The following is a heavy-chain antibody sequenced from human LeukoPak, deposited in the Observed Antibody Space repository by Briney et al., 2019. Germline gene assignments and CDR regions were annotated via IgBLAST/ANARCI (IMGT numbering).Heavy chain of an antibody. D-gene: IGHD3-3*01. CDR3: ARDSVDFWSGYYDFDY. V-gene: IGHV3-33*08. J-gene: IGHJ4*02. Sequence: GGSLRLSCAASGFTFSSSSMNWVRQAPGKGLEWVAVIWYDGSNKYYADSVKGRFTISRDNSKNTLYLQMNSLRAEDTAVYYCARDSVDFWSGYYDFDYWGQGTLVTVSS. CDR2: IWYDGSNK. CDR1: GFTFSSSS.